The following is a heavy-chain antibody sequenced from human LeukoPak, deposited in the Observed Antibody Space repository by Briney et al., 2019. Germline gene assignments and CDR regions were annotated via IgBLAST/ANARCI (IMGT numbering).Heavy chain of an antibody. V-gene: IGHV3-33*06. CDR2: IWYDGSHQ. J-gene: IGHJ4*02. CDR3: AKDKDTPATARRQRGYFES. CDR1: GFPFSGSG. Sequence: GSSLRLSCAASGFPFSGSGMHWVRQAPGKGLEWVAVIWYDGSHQYYADSVKGRFTISRDNSKNTLDLQMNSLRVEDTAVYFCAKDKDTPATARRQRGYFESWGQGTLVTLSS. D-gene: IGHD2-15*01.